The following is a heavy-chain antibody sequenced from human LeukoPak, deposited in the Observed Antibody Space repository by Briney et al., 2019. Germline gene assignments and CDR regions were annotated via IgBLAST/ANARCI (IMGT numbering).Heavy chain of an antibody. CDR2: IIPIFGTA. V-gene: IGHV1-69*13. J-gene: IGHJ1*01. CDR3: ARAPWYYDSTEEYFQH. D-gene: IGHD3-22*01. CDR1: GGTFSSYA. Sequence: GASVKVSRKASGGTFSSYAISWVRQAPGQGLEWMGGIIPIFGTANYAQKFQGRVTITADESTSTAYMELSSLRSEDTAVYYCARAPWYYDSTEEYFQHWGQGTLVTVSS.